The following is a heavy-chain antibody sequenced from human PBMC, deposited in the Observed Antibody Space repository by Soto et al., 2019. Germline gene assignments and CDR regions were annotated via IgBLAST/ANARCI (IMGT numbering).Heavy chain of an antibody. D-gene: IGHD1-1*01. CDR2: ISAYNGNT. CDR1: GYTLTCDG. CDR3: ASGNWNADY. J-gene: IGHJ4*02. V-gene: IGHV1-18*01. Sequence: ASVQGACKASGYTLTCDGGGWVRQAPGQGLEWMGWISAYNGNTNYAQKLQGRVTMTTDTSTSTAYMELRSLRSDDTAVYYCASGNWNADYWGQGTLVTVSS.